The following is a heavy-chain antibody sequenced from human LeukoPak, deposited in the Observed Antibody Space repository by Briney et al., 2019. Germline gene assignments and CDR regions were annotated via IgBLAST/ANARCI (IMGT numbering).Heavy chain of an antibody. D-gene: IGHD2-8*01. CDR1: GFTFSSYG. CDR2: IRYDGSNK. V-gene: IGHV3-30*02. Sequence: PGGSLRLSWAASGFTFSSYGMHWVRQAPGNGLEGVAFIRYDGSNKYYADSVKGRLTISSDNSKNTLYLQMNSLRAEDTAVYYCATLVLMVYAGDYWGQGTLVTVSS. J-gene: IGHJ4*02. CDR3: ATLVLMVYAGDY.